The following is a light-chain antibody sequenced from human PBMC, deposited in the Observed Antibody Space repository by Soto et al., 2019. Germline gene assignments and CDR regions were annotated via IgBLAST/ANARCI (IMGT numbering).Light chain of an antibody. CDR1: QTVSSRF. CDR2: GAS. J-gene: IGKJ1*01. CDR3: HQYESSRT. Sequence: EIVLTQSPGTLSLYPGERASLSCRASQTVSSRFLAWYQQKPGQAPRVLLYGASTRATGIPDRFSGSGSGTDFTLTISRLEPEDFAVYFCHQYESSRTFGQGTKAEMK. V-gene: IGKV3-20*01.